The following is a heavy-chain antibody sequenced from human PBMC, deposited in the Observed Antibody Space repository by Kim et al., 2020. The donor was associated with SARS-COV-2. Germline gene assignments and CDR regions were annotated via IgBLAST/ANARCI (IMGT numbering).Heavy chain of an antibody. CDR2: INAGNGNT. Sequence: ASVKVSCKASGYTFTSYAMHWVRQAPGQRLEWMGWINAGNGNTKYSQKFQGRVTITRDTSASTAYMELSSLRSEDTAVYYCARDRAADIVLMALDYWGQGTLVTVSS. J-gene: IGHJ4*02. V-gene: IGHV1-3*01. CDR1: GYTFTSYA. D-gene: IGHD2-8*01. CDR3: ARDRAADIVLMALDY.